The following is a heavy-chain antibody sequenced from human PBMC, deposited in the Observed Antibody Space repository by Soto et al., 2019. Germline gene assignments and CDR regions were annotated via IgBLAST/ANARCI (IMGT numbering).Heavy chain of an antibody. V-gene: IGHV3-23*01. Sequence: GGSLRLSCAASGFTFSSYAMSWVRQAPGKGLEWVSAISGTGGSKYYEDSVKGRFTISRDNSKNTLYVQMNSLRAEDRAVYYCAKDAQWELLLRYFDYWGQGTLVTVSS. CDR2: ISGTGGSK. CDR1: GFTFSSYA. J-gene: IGHJ4*02. CDR3: AKDAQWELLLRYFDY. D-gene: IGHD1-26*01.